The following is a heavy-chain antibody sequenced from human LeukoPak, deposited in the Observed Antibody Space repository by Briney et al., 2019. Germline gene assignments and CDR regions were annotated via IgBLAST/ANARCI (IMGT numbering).Heavy chain of an antibody. CDR1: GGSIRSESYY. D-gene: IGHD6-19*01. CDR2: IYSSGSS. Sequence: PSETLSLTCSVSGGSIRSESYYWSWIRQPAGKGLEWIGRIYSSGSSEFNPSLKSRVTISIDTSKNQFSLNLSSVTAADTAVCYCARDMTGSGWNDAFDIWGQGTMVTVSS. CDR3: ARDMTGSGWNDAFDI. V-gene: IGHV4-61*02. J-gene: IGHJ3*02.